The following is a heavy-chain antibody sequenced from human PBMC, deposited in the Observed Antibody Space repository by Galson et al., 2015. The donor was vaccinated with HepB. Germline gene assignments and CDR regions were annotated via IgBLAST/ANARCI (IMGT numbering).Heavy chain of an antibody. CDR2: ISGSGGST. V-gene: IGHV3-23*01. J-gene: IGHJ6*02. CDR3: AKGGCSGGSCYAADYFYYGMDV. CDR1: GFTFSSYA. Sequence: SLRLSCAASGFTFSSYAMSWVRQAPGKGLEWVSAISGSGGSTYYADSVKGRFTISRDNSKNTLYLQMNSLRAEDTAVYYCAKGGCSGGSCYAADYFYYGMDVWGQGTTVTVSS. D-gene: IGHD2-15*01.